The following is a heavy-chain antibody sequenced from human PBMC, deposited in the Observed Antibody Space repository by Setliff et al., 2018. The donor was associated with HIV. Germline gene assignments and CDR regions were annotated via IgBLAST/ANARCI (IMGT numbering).Heavy chain of an antibody. Sequence: SETLSFTCTVSGPSINIHYWSWIRQSPGKAFEWIGYTYSTGSTNYNPSLQSRVTISMVASRNQFSLKVTSVTAADTAVYYCAKGAGFYGDYTFDHWGQGRQVTVSS. CDR2: TYSTGST. CDR1: GPSINIHY. CDR3: AKGAGFYGDYTFDH. D-gene: IGHD4-17*01. J-gene: IGHJ4*02. V-gene: IGHV4-59*11.